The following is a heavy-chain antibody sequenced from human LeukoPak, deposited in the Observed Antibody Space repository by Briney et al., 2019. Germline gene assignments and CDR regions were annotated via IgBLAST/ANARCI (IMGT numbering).Heavy chain of an antibody. Sequence: SETLSLTCTVSGGSISSSSYYWGWIRQPPGKGLEWIGEINHSGSTNYNPSLKSRVTISVDTSKNQFSLKLSSVTAADTAVYYCARGSSPLMTTVVTPVRYYFDYWGQGTLVTVSS. CDR3: ARGSSPLMTTVVTPVRYYFDY. CDR2: INHSGST. J-gene: IGHJ4*02. V-gene: IGHV4-39*07. D-gene: IGHD4-17*01. CDR1: GGSISSSSYY.